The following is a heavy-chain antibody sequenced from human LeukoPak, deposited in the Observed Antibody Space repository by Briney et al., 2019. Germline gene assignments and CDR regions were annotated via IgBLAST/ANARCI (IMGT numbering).Heavy chain of an antibody. CDR2: ISSSGTTI. J-gene: IGHJ4*02. Sequence: GGSLRLSCAASGFTFRTSGMNWVRQAPGKGLEWVSYISSSGTTISYAQSVKGRFTISRDNSQNTLYLQMNSLRPEDTAVYYCAKDWGRSAWSPLTFDSWGQGTLVTVSS. V-gene: IGHV3-48*01. CDR3: AKDWGRSAWSPLTFDS. CDR1: GFTFRTSG. D-gene: IGHD2-15*01.